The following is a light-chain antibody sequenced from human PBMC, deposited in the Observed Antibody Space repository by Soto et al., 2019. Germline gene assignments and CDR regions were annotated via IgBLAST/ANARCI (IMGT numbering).Light chain of an antibody. CDR1: SSDVGRYNH. V-gene: IGLV2-8*01. CDR3: SAYAGSIYV. Sequence: QSALTQPPSASGSPGQSVTISCTGTSSDVGRYNHVSWYQQHPGKAPKLMIFDVNKRPSGVPDRFSGSKSGNTASLTVSGLQAEDKADYYCSAYAGSIYVFGSGTKRTVL. CDR2: DVN. J-gene: IGLJ1*01.